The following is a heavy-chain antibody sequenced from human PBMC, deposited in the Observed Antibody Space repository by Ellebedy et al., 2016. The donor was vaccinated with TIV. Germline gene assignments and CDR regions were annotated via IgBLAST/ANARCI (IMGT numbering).Heavy chain of an antibody. V-gene: IGHV5-51*01. Sequence: GESLKISCKGSGYSFTSYWIGWVRQMPGKGLEWMGIIYPGDSDTRYSPSFQGQVTISADKSISTAYLQWSSLKASDTAMYYCARYVKFAVDGDYFDPWGQGTLVTVSS. D-gene: IGHD4-17*01. CDR3: ARYVKFAVDGDYFDP. CDR2: IYPGDSDT. J-gene: IGHJ5*02. CDR1: GYSFTSYW.